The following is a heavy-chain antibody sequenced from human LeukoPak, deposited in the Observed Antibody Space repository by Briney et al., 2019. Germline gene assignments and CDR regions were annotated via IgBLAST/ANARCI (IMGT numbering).Heavy chain of an antibody. CDR1: GFTFSTYS. CDR2: ISYSSSAI. CDR3: ARDSTLSNY. Sequence: GGSLRLSCAASGFTFSTYSMNWVRQAPGKGLEWVSYISYSSSAIYYADSVKGRFTISRDNAKNSLYLRMNSLRDEDTAVYYCARDSTLSNYWGQGTLVTVSS. D-gene: IGHD3-16*01. V-gene: IGHV3-48*02. J-gene: IGHJ4*02.